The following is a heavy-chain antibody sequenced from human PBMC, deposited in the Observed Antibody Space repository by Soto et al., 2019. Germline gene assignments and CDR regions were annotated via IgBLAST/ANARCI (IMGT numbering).Heavy chain of an antibody. CDR2: IKSKTDGGTT. D-gene: IGHD5-12*01. V-gene: IGHV3-15*01. Sequence: EVQLVESGGGLVKPGGSLRLSCAASGFTFSNAWMSWVRQAPGKGLEWVGRIKSKTDGGTTDYAAPVKGRFTISRDDSKNTLYLQMNSLKTEDTAVYYCTTNIVATIDSLLFDYWGQGTLVTVSS. CDR1: GFTFSNAW. J-gene: IGHJ4*02. CDR3: TTNIVATIDSLLFDY.